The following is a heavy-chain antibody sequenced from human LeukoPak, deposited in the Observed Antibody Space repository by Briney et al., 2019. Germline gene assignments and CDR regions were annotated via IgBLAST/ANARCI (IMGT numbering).Heavy chain of an antibody. CDR2: ISPSASHR. CDR1: GFPFSDYA. Sequence: GGSLRLSCAASGFPFSDYAMTWVRQAPGKGLEWVAAISPSASHRYYADFVGGRFTISRDNSKNTLDLQMSSLRAEDTAVYYCVKDRFGSFDPWGQGTLVTVSS. V-gene: IGHV3-23*01. CDR3: VKDRFGSFDP. D-gene: IGHD5-18*01. J-gene: IGHJ5*02.